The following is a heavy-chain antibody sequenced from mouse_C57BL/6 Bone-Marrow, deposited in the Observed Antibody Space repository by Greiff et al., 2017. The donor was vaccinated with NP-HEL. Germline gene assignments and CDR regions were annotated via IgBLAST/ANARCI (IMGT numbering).Heavy chain of an antibody. CDR3: ARGRWLLPSWFAY. Sequence: QVQLQQPGAELVKPGASVKMSCKASGYTFTSYWITWLKQRPGQGLEWIGDIYPGSGSTNYNEKFKSKATLTVDTSSSTAYMQLSSLTSEDSAVYYCARGRWLLPSWFAYWGQGTLVTVSA. J-gene: IGHJ3*01. D-gene: IGHD2-3*01. CDR1: GYTFTSYW. V-gene: IGHV1-55*01. CDR2: IYPGSGST.